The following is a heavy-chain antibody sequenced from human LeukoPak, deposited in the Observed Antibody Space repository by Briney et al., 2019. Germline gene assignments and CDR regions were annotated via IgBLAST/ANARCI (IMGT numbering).Heavy chain of an antibody. J-gene: IGHJ4*02. CDR3: ARDRSQHYFDY. V-gene: IGHV3-30-3*01. Sequence: GRSLRLSCAASGFTFSSNAMHWVRQAPGKGLEWVAVISYDGSNKYYADSVKGRLTIPRDNSKNTLYLQMNNLRVEDTAVYHCARDRSQHYFDYWGQGALVTVSS. CDR2: ISYDGSNK. CDR1: GFTFSSNA. D-gene: IGHD5-18*01.